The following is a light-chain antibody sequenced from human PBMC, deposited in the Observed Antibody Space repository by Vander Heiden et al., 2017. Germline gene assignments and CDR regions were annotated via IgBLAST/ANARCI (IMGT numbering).Light chain of an antibody. CDR2: AAS. J-gene: IGKJ4*01. Sequence: IHLTHSPSSLSASVGGRVTITCRASQSISSYLNWYQQKPGKDPKLLIYAASSLQSGVPSRFSGSGSGTDFTLTISSLQPEDFATYYCQQSYSTPLTFGGGTKVEIK. V-gene: IGKV1-39*01. CDR3: QQSYSTPLT. CDR1: QSISSY.